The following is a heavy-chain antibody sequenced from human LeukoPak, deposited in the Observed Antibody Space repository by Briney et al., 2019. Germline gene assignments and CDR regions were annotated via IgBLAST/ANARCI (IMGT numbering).Heavy chain of an antibody. V-gene: IGHV1-2*04. CDR1: GYTFTGYY. Sequence: ASVKVSCKASGYTFTGYYMHWVRQAPGQGLEWMGWINPNSGGTNYAQKFQGWVTMTRDTSISTAYMELSRLRSDDTAVYYCARRRYCSSTSCYRGDAFDIWGQGTMVTVSS. D-gene: IGHD2-2*01. J-gene: IGHJ3*02. CDR2: INPNSGGT. CDR3: ARRRYCSSTSCYRGDAFDI.